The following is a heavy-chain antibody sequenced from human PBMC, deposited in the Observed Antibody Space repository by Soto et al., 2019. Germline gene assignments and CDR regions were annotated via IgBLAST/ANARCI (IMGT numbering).Heavy chain of an antibody. CDR2: ISHSGST. V-gene: IGHV4-34*01. Sequence: QVQLQQWGAGLLKPSETLSLTCAVYGGSFSGYYWNWIRQPPGKGLEWTGEISHSGSTNYNPSLKSRVTISVDTSKNQFSLKLSSVTAADTAVYYCARGGKHLAPPGYWGQGTLVTVSS. J-gene: IGHJ4*02. CDR3: ARGGKHLAPPGY. CDR1: GGSFSGYY.